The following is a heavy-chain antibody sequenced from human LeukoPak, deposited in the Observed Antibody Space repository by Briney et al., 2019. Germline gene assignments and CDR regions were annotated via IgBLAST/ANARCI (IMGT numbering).Heavy chain of an antibody. D-gene: IGHD6-13*01. CDR1: GGSISSGGYY. V-gene: IGHV4-31*03. CDR3: ARARIAAAGMGYYYYYMDV. Sequence: SQTLSLTCTVSGGSISSGGYYWSWIRQHPGKGLEWIGYIYYSGSTNYNPSLKSRVTISVDTSKNQFSLKLSSVTAADTAVYYCARARIAAAGMGYYYYYMDVWGKGTTVTVSS. CDR2: IYYSGST. J-gene: IGHJ6*03.